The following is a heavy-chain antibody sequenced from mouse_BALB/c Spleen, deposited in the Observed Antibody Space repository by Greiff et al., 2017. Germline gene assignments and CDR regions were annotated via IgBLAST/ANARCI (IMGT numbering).Heavy chain of an antibody. CDR1: GFTFSSYA. CDR2: ISSGGSYT. J-gene: IGHJ3*01. V-gene: IGHV5-9-4*01. Sequence: DVKLVESGGGLVQPGGSRKLSCAASGFTFSSYAMSWVRQSPEKRLEWVAEISSGGSYTYYPDTVTGRFTISRDNAKNTLYLEMSSLRSEDTAMYYCARDGGGFAYWGQGTLVTVSA. CDR3: ARDGGGFAY.